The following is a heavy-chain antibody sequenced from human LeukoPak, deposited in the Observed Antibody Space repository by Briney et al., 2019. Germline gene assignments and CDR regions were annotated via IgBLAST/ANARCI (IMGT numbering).Heavy chain of an antibody. V-gene: IGHV3-23*01. CDR1: GFTFSNYA. Sequence: GGSLRLSCAASGFTFSNYAMNWVRQVPGKGLEWVSVISGSGGSTYYADSVKGRFTISRDNSKNTLYLQMNSLRAEDTAVYHCAKGQQWLAPGYFDYWGQGNPATVSS. CDR3: AKGQQWLAPGYFDY. J-gene: IGHJ4*02. D-gene: IGHD6-19*01. CDR2: ISGSGGST.